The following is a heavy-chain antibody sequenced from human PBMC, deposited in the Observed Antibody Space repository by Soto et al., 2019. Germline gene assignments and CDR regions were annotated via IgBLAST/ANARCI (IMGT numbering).Heavy chain of an antibody. Sequence: QVQLVQSGAEVREPGASVKIACKASGYRFTSYYIHWVRQSPGQGLEWMGVINPCGGSSSDAQKFKGRVTLTRDRSTTTVYMELSSLKSDDTAIYYCARDGATTPCRFLGRWPHTMDVWGQGTTVTVS. D-gene: IGHD3-3*01. V-gene: IGHV1-46*01. J-gene: IGHJ6*02. CDR1: GYRFTSYY. CDR3: ARDGATTPCRFLGRWPHTMDV. CDR2: INPCGGSS.